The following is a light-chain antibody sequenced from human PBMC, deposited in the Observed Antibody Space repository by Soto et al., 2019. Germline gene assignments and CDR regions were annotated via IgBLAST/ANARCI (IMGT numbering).Light chain of an antibody. CDR2: EGS. V-gene: IGLV2-23*01. Sequence: QSALTQPASVSGSPGQSITISCTGTSSDFGSYNFVSWYQQHPGKAPKLMIYEGSKRPSGVSNRFSGSKSGNTASLTISGLQAEDDADYYCCSYAGSSTFEVVATGTKLTVL. J-gene: IGLJ1*01. CDR3: CSYAGSSTFEV. CDR1: SSDFGSYNF.